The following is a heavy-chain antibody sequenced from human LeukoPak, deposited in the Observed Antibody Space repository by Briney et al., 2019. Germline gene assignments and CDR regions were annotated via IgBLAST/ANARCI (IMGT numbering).Heavy chain of an antibody. CDR3: ARERGFYSGSYQDLAYNWFDP. CDR1: GGSISSGGYY. Sequence: NPSETLSLTCTVSGGSISSGGYYWSWIRQHPGKGLEWIGYIYYSGSTYYNPSLKSRVTISVDTSKNQFSLKLSSVTAADTAVYYCARERGFYSGSYQDLAYNWFDPWGQGTLVTVSS. D-gene: IGHD1-26*01. J-gene: IGHJ5*02. CDR2: IYYSGST. V-gene: IGHV4-31*03.